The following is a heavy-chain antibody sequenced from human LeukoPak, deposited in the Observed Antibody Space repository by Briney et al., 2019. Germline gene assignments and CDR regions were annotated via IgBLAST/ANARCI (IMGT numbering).Heavy chain of an antibody. CDR1: GGSISGTDLY. V-gene: IGHV4-39*01. D-gene: IGHD5-18*01. CDR3: EKDSHLEV. CDR2: IHSSGNS. J-gene: IGHJ6*01. Sequence: SETLSLTCTVSGGSISGTDLYWGWIRQLPGKGLEWIENIHSSGNSFCNPSPQSQVTISVYKSENQFSLKLSSVNAADTAVYYCEKDSHLEVWGEGTTGSVSS.